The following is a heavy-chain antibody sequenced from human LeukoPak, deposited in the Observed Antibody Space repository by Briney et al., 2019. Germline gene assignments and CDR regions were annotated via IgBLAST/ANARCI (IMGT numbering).Heavy chain of an antibody. CDR2: INPRGST. Sequence: SETLSLTCGVSGGSFSSHYWTWIRQPPWKGLEWIGEINPRGSTNYNPSLESRVTVSAHTSRNQLSLSLTSVTAADSAVYFCARGLRQGSAWSWGPKEKSYQYMDVWGTGTTVIVSS. CDR1: GGSFSSHY. V-gene: IGHV4-34*01. J-gene: IGHJ6*04. D-gene: IGHD6-19*01. CDR3: ARGLRQGSAWSWGPKEKSYQYMDV.